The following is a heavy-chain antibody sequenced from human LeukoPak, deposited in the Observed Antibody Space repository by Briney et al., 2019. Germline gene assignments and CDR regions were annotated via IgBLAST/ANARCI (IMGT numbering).Heavy chain of an antibody. CDR2: ITGDGTTT. CDR3: AKMNGYFEY. J-gene: IGHJ4*02. CDR1: GLTFSNHG. Sequence: GGSLTLSCEASGLTFSNHGMSWVRQAPRKGLQWVSAITGDGTTTYYADSVKGRFTISRDNSKNMLYLQMSSLRAEDTAVYYCAKMNGYFEYWGQGALVPVSS. V-gene: IGHV3-23*01. D-gene: IGHD1-1*01.